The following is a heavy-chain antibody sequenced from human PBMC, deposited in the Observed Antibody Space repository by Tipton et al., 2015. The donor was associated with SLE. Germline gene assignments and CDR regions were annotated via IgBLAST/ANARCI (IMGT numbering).Heavy chain of an antibody. V-gene: IGHV3-30*02. CDR3: AKENIVIVGDYYFDY. D-gene: IGHD2/OR15-2a*01. CDR1: GFTFSSYG. J-gene: IGHJ4*02. Sequence: SLRLSCAASGFTFSSYGMHWVRRAPGKGLEWVAFIRYDGSNKYYADSVKGRFTISRDNSKNTLYLQMNSLRAEDTAVYYCAKENIVIVGDYYFDYWGQGTLVTVSS. CDR2: IRYDGSNK.